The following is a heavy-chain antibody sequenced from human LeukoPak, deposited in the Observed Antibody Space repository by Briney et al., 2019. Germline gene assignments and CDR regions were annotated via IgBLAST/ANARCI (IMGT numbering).Heavy chain of an antibody. V-gene: IGHV4-59*01. J-gene: IGHJ4*02. Sequence: SSETLSLTCTVSGGSISSYYWSWIRQPPGKGLEWIGYIYYSGSTNYNPSLKSRVTISVDTSKNQFSLKLSSVTAADTAVYYCAGGIVIPGFDYWGQGTLVTVSS. CDR2: IYYSGST. D-gene: IGHD2-21*01. CDR1: GGSISSYY. CDR3: AGGIVIPGFDY.